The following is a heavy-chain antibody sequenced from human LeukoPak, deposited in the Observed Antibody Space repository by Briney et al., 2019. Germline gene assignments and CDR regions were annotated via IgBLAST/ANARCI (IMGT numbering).Heavy chain of an antibody. CDR2: INHSGST. D-gene: IGHD2-2*01. V-gene: IGHV4-34*01. CDR3: ARHSAIVVVPAAIDY. Sequence: SETLSLTCAVYGGSFSGYYWSWIRQPPGKGREWIGEINHSGSTNYNPSLKSRVTISVDTSKNQFSLKLSSVTAADTAVYYCARHSAIVVVPAAIDYWGQGTLVTVSS. J-gene: IGHJ4*02. CDR1: GGSFSGYY.